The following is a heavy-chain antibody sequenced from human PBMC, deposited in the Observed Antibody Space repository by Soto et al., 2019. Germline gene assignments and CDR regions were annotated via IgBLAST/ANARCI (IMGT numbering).Heavy chain of an antibody. J-gene: IGHJ4*02. CDR1: GFTFTSYG. CDR2: ISAYNGNT. V-gene: IGHV1-18*01. Sequence: VQLLESGGGLVQPGGSLRLSCAASGFTFTSYGISWVRQAPGQGLEWMGWISAYNGNTNYAQKLQGRVTMTTDTSTSTAYMELRSLRSDDTAVYYCARDLSYGDYPIDYWGQGTLVTVSS. CDR3: ARDLSYGDYPIDY. D-gene: IGHD4-17*01.